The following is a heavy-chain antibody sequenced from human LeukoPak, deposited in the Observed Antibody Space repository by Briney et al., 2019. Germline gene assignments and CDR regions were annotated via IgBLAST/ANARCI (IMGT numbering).Heavy chain of an antibody. CDR2: ITGSGRST. CDR3: ASCYDFWSGYCY. CDR1: GFTFSDYA. V-gene: IGHV3-23*01. J-gene: IGHJ4*02. D-gene: IGHD3-3*01. Sequence: GGSLRLSFAASGFTFSDYALSWFRKAPGKGLEWVSGITGSGRSTYYADSVKGRFTISRDNAKNSLYLQMNSLRAEDTAVYYCASCYDFWSGYCYWGQGTLVTVSS.